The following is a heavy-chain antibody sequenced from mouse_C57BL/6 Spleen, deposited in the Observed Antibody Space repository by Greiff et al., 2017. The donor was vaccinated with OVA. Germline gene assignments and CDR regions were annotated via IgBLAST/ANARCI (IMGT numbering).Heavy chain of an antibody. CDR2: IYPGSGST. V-gene: IGHV1-55*01. CDR1: GYTFTSYW. Sequence: QVQLQQPGAELVKPGASVKMSCKASGYTFTSYWITWVKQRPGQGLEWIGDIYPGSGSTNYNEKFKSKATLTVDTSSSTAYMQLSSLTSEDSAVYYGARSGNYDYEDWFAYWGQGTLVTVSA. J-gene: IGHJ3*01. D-gene: IGHD2-4*01. CDR3: ARSGNYDYEDWFAY.